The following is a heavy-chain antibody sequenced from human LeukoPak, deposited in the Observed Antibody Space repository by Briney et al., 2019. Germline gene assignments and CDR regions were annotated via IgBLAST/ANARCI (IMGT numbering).Heavy chain of an antibody. CDR3: ARATGDCSSTSCYGAFNYYYYGMDV. D-gene: IGHD2-2*01. CDR1: GFTFSSYS. CDR2: ISSSSSYI. V-gene: IGHV3-21*01. Sequence: KPGGSLRLSCAASGFTFSSYSMNWVRQAPGKGLEWVSSISSSSSYIYYADSVKGRFTISRDNAKNSLYLQMNSLRAEDTAAYYCARATGDCSSTSCYGAFNYYYYGMDVWGQGTTVTVSS. J-gene: IGHJ6*02.